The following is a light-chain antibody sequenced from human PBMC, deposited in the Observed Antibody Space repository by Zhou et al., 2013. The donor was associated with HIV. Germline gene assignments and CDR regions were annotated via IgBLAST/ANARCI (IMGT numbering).Light chain of an antibody. J-gene: IGKJ2*01. V-gene: IGKV3-15*01. Sequence: DIVMAQSPATLSVSPGERATLSCRASESVSTNLAWYQQKPGQAPRLLMYGASTRATGIPARFSGSGAGTEFTLTIGSVQSEDFAVYYCQQYNNWPPFTFGQGTKLEIK. CDR3: QQYNNWPPFT. CDR2: GAS. CDR1: ESVSTN.